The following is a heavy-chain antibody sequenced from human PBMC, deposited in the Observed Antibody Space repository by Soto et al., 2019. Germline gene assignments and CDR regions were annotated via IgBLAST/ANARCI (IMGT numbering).Heavy chain of an antibody. J-gene: IGHJ4*01. Sequence: PGGSLRLSCAASGFTFSSSWMNWVRQAPGKGLEWVANIRPDGSDTWYVDSVKGRFTISRDNAKNSLYLQMNSLRAEDTAVYYCGRERWLQPDDSGHGTLVTVSS. V-gene: IGHV3-7*01. D-gene: IGHD5-12*01. CDR1: GFTFSSSW. CDR3: GRERWLQPDD. CDR2: IRPDGSDT.